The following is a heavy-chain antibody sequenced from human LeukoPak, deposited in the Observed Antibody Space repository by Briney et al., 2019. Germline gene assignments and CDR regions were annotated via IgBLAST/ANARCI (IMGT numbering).Heavy chain of an antibody. CDR2: ISGSGGNT. CDR3: ARDYTTYYYDSSGYFDY. V-gene: IGHV3-23*01. J-gene: IGHJ4*02. D-gene: IGHD3-22*01. Sequence: GGSLRLSCAASGFTFSTYAMNWVRQAPGKGLEWVSSISGSGGNTFYADSVKGRFTISRDNSKNTLYLQMNSLRAEDTAVYYCARDYTTYYYDSSGYFDYWGQGTLVTVSS. CDR1: GFTFSTYA.